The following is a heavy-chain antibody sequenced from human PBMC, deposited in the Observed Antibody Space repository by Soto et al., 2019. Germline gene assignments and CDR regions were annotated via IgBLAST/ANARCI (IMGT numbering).Heavy chain of an antibody. D-gene: IGHD6-13*01. CDR1: GGSFSSYY. CDR2: INHSGST. V-gene: IGHV4-34*01. J-gene: IGHJ6*02. CDR3: ASGIQSHHATPSRLGRSSFPSYYYGMDV. Sequence: SETLSLTCAVYGGSFSSYYWSWIRQPPGKGLEWIGEINHSGSTNYNPSLKSRVTISVDTSKNQFSLKLSSVTAADTAVYYCASGIQSHHATPSRLGRSSFPSYYYGMDVWGQGTTVTVSS.